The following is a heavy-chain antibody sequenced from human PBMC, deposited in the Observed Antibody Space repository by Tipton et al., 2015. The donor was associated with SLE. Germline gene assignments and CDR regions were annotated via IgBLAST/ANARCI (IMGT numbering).Heavy chain of an antibody. CDR2: ISYDGSNQ. D-gene: IGHD6-19*01. CDR1: GFTFSTYG. J-gene: IGHJ6*02. CDR3: AKDWYSSGWYAQYYYYGMDV. V-gene: IGHV3-30*18. Sequence: SLRLSCTASGFTFSTYGMHWVRQAPGKGLEWVAFISYDGSNQHYADSAKGRFTISRDNSKNTLYLQMNSLSTEDTTVYYCAKDWYSSGWYAQYYYYGMDVWGQGTTVTVSS.